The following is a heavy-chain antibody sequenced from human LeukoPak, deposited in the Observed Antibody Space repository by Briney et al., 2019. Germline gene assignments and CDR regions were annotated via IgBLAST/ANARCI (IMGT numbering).Heavy chain of an antibody. CDR1: GFIFRDYA. CDR2: ISDNGGGP. D-gene: IGHD2-2*02. CDR3: ANVILGYCSSTSCYTDDY. V-gene: IGHV3-23*01. J-gene: IGHJ4*02. Sequence: PGGSLRLSCVVSGFIFRDYAMSWVRQAPGEGLEWVAGISDNGGGPYYADSVKGRFTISRDNSKNTLYLQMNSLRAEGTAVYYCANVILGYCSSTSCYTDDYWGQGTLVTVSS.